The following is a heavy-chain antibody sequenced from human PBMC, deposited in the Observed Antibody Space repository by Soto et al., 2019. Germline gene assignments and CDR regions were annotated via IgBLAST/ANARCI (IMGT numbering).Heavy chain of an antibody. V-gene: IGHV4-59*01. J-gene: IGHJ5*02. D-gene: IGHD3-10*01. CDR1: GGSISTYY. CDR2: IYHSGST. CDR3: ARESAGSGKNNWFDP. Sequence: PSETLSLTCTVSGGSISTYYWSWIRQPPGKGLEWIGYIYHSGSTYYNPSLKSRVTISVDTSKNQFSLKLNSVTAADTAVYYCARESAGSGKNNWFDPWGQGTPVTGSS.